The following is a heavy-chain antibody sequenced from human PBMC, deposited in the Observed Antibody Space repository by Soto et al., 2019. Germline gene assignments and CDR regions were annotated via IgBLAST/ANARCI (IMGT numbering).Heavy chain of an antibody. CDR3: ARMFGPYETDY. Sequence: SETLSLTCTVSGGSVSSGSYYWSWIRQPPGKGLEWIGYIYYSGSTNYNPSLKSRVTISVDTSKNQFSLKLSSVTAADTAVYYCARMFGPYETDYWGQGTLVTVS. CDR1: GGSVSSGSYY. V-gene: IGHV4-61*01. D-gene: IGHD3-10*02. CDR2: IYYSGST. J-gene: IGHJ4*02.